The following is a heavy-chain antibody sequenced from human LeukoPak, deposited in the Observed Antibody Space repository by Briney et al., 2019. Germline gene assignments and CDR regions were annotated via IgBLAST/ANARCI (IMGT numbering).Heavy chain of an antibody. Sequence: ASVKVSCKASGYTFTGYYMHWVRQAPGQGLGWMGWIKPNSGGTNYAQKFQGRVTMTKDTSISTAYMELSRLRSDDTAVYYCARYPPIQLWLEYYFGYWGQGTLVTVSS. CDR3: ARYPPIQLWLEYYFGY. D-gene: IGHD5-18*01. CDR2: IKPNSGGT. CDR1: GYTFTGYY. J-gene: IGHJ4*02. V-gene: IGHV1-2*02.